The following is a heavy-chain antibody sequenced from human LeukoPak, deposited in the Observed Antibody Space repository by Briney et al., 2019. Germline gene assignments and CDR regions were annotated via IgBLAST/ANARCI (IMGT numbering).Heavy chain of an antibody. D-gene: IGHD3-10*01. Sequence: GGSLTLSCAASGFAFTTYAMHWGRQAPGKGREWVAVISYDGSKRYYGDSMKGRFTITRDNSRNTVYLQMNSLRHEDTAIYYCAKQVRGVIQTAGSMDVWGTGTTVTVSS. J-gene: IGHJ6*03. CDR2: ISYDGSKR. CDR3: AKQVRGVIQTAGSMDV. V-gene: IGHV3-30*18. CDR1: GFAFTTYA.